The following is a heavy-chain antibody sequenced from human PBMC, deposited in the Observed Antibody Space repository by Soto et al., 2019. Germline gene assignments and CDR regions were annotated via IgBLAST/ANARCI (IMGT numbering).Heavy chain of an antibody. D-gene: IGHD4-17*01. CDR2: IYIGGGT. J-gene: IGHJ4*02. CDR3: ASALLDYGDYYFDY. Sequence: SETLSLTCTVSGGSISSRYWSWIRQPAGKGLEWIGRIYIGGGTNYNPSLESRVTMSVDTSRNQFSLKLSSVTAADTAVYYCASALLDYGDYYFDYWGPGTLVTVSS. V-gene: IGHV4-4*07. CDR1: GGSISSRY.